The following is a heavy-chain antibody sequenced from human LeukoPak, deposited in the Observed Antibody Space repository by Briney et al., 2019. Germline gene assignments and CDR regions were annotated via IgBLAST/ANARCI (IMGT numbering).Heavy chain of an antibody. Sequence: GGSLRLSCAASGFTVSSNYMCWVRQAPGKGLEWVSVIYSGGSTYYADSVKGRFTISRDNSKNTLYLQMNSLRAEDTAVYYCAREATNAYSGSYWAFDIWGQGTMVTVSS. CDR1: GFTVSSNY. CDR3: AREATNAYSGSYWAFDI. J-gene: IGHJ3*02. D-gene: IGHD1-26*01. V-gene: IGHV3-53*01. CDR2: IYSGGST.